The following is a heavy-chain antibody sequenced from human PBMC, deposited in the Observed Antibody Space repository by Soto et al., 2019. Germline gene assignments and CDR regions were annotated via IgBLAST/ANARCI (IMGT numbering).Heavy chain of an antibody. CDR2: IYSSGST. CDR3: ARQGWLAGC. J-gene: IGHJ4*02. Sequence: QLQLQESGPGLVKPSETLSLTCTVSGGSISSSSYSWGWIRQPPGKGLEWIGSIYSSGSTYYNPSLKSRVTISVDKSKTQFSLKLSSVTAADTAVSYCARQGWLAGCWGQRTLVTVSA. D-gene: IGHD3-10*01. CDR1: GGSISSSSYS. V-gene: IGHV4-39*01.